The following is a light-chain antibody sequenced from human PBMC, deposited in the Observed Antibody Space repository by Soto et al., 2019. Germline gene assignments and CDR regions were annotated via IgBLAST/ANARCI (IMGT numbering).Light chain of an antibody. J-gene: IGKJ1*01. CDR1: HGISSW. V-gene: IGKV1-12*01. Sequence: DIQMTQSPSSVSASVGDSVTITCRASHGISSWLAWYQQKPGKAPKLLIYAASSLQSGVPSRFSGSGSEKDVTLNISSLQHEDFATYYCQQANSFPRTFGQGTKVEI. CDR3: QQANSFPRT. CDR2: AAS.